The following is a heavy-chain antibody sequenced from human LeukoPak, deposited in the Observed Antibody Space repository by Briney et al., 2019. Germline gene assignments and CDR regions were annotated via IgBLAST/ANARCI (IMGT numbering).Heavy chain of an antibody. D-gene: IGHD2-15*01. J-gene: IGHJ6*03. Sequence: GGSLRHTCAASGFTFSSYGMSWVRQAPGKGLEWVSAISGSGGSTYYADSAKGRFTISRDNSKNTLYLQMNSLRAEDTAVYYCAKTSGYCSGGSCYRSVDYYYYYMDVWGKGTTVTVSS. CDR2: ISGSGGST. V-gene: IGHV3-23*01. CDR1: GFTFSSYG. CDR3: AKTSGYCSGGSCYRSVDYYYYYMDV.